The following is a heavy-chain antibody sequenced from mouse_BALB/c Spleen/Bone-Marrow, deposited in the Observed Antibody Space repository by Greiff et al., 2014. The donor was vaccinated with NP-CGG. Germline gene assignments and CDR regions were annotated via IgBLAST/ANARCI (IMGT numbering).Heavy chain of an antibody. D-gene: IGHD1-1*01. CDR1: GYTFTEYI. CDR2: FYPGSGSI. J-gene: IGHJ4*01. V-gene: IGHV1-62-2*01. Sequence: QVQLKESGAELVRPGASVKLSCKASGYTFTEYIIHWVKQRSGQGLEWIGWFYPGSGSIKYNEKFKDKATLTADKSSSTVYMELSRLTSEDSAVYFCARHEKANYGNYAMDYWGQGTSVTVSS. CDR3: ARHEKANYGNYAMDY.